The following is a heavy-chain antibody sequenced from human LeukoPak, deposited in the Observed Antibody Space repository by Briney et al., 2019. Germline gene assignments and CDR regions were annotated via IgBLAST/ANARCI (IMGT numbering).Heavy chain of an antibody. CDR1: GGSISSSISY. V-gene: IGHV4-39*07. Sequence: SETLSLTCTASGGSISSSISYWGWIRQPPGKGLEWIGSIYYNGRTYYNPSLKSRVTISLDTSRNQFSLKLTSATAADTAVYYCAREGCSGGSCRRPYNWFDPWGQGTLVTVSS. D-gene: IGHD2-15*01. CDR3: AREGCSGGSCRRPYNWFDP. J-gene: IGHJ5*02. CDR2: IYYNGRT.